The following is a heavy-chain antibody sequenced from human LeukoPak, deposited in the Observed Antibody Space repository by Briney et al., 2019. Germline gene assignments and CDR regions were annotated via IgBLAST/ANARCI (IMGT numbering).Heavy chain of an antibody. V-gene: IGHV4-39*02. CDR3: ARLTLGLYDSSGYFDY. J-gene: IGHJ4*02. Sequence: SETLSLTCTVSGDSIISSSYYWDWIRQPPGKGLEWIGSIYYTGNKYTNPSLEGRVTISIDTSRNHFSLKLRSVTAADTAVYYCARLTLGLYDSSGYFDYWGQGSPVTVPS. CDR2: IYYTGNK. D-gene: IGHD3-22*01. CDR1: GDSIISSSYY.